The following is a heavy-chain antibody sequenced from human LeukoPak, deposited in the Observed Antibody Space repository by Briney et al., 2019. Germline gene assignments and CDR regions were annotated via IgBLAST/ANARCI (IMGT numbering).Heavy chain of an antibody. V-gene: IGHV3-23*01. CDR3: AKWGDYDVLTGYYVSDY. CDR2: ITGSSGST. J-gene: IGHJ4*02. CDR1: GFTFSNYA. D-gene: IGHD3-9*01. Sequence: GASLRLSCAASGFTFSNYAMSWVRQAPGKGLEWVSAITGSSGSTYYADSVKGRFTISRDNSKNTLYLQMNSQRAEDTAVYYCAKWGDYDVLTGYYVSDYWGQGTLVTVSS.